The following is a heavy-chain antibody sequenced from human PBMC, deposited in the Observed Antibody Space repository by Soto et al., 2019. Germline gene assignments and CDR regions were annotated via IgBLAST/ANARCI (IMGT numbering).Heavy chain of an antibody. Sequence: SETLSLTCTVSGGSISSSSYYWGWIRQPPGKGLEWIGYIYYGGSTYYNPSLKSRVTISVDTSKNQFSLKLSSVTAADTAVYYCASSPPGYCSGGSCYPPYYYGMDVWGQGTTVTVSS. V-gene: IGHV4-39*07. CDR1: GGSISSSSYY. J-gene: IGHJ6*02. D-gene: IGHD2-15*01. CDR2: IYYGGST. CDR3: ASSPPGYCSGGSCYPPYYYGMDV.